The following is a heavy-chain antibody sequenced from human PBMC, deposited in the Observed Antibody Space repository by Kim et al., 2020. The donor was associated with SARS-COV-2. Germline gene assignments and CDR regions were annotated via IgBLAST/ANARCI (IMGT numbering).Heavy chain of an antibody. J-gene: IGHJ3*02. CDR1: GGSISSYY. CDR2: IYYSGST. CDR3: ARFTGGPFAFDI. Sequence: SETLSLTCTVSGGSISSYYWSWIRQPPGKGLEWIGYIYYSGSTNYNTSLKSRVTISVDTSKNQSSLKLSSVTAADTAVYYCARFTGGPFAFDIWGQGTMVTVSS. D-gene: IGHD3-10*01. V-gene: IGHV4-59*08.